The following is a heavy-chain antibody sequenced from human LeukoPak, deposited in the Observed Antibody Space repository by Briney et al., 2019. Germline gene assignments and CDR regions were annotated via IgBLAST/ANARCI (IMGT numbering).Heavy chain of an antibody. V-gene: IGHV4-61*02. CDR1: GGSISSSSYY. CDR3: ARAGSSWYAIDY. Sequence: SETLSLTCTVSGGSISSSSYYWSWIRQPAGKGLEWIGRIYTSGSTNYNPSLKSRVTMSVDTSKNQFSLKLSSVTAADTAVYCCARAGSSWYAIDYWGQGTLVTVSS. J-gene: IGHJ4*02. D-gene: IGHD6-13*01. CDR2: IYTSGST.